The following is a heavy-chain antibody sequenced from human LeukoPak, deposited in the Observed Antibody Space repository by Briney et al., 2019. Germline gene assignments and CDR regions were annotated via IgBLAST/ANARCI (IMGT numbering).Heavy chain of an antibody. CDR3: ARGGDCGGDCHDAFDI. J-gene: IGHJ3*02. Sequence: ASVKVSRKASGGTFSSYAISWVRQAPGQGLEWMGGIIPIFGTANYAQKFQGRVTITTDESTSTAYMELSSLRSEDTAVYHCARGGDCGGDCHDAFDIWGQGTMVTVPS. CDR2: IIPIFGTA. D-gene: IGHD2-21*02. CDR1: GGTFSSYA. V-gene: IGHV1-69*05.